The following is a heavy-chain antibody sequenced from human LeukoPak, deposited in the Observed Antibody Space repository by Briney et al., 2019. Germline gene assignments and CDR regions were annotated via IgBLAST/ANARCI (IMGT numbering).Heavy chain of an antibody. Sequence: KSSETLSLTCTVSDYSISSGYGYYWGWIRQPPGKGLEWIRNIYHSGITYYNHFNSSLKSRVTISIDTSKNQFSLRLTSVTAADTAVYFCATLVSTRYYFDYWGQGTLVTVSS. CDR3: ATLVSTRYYFDY. D-gene: IGHD5/OR15-5a*01. CDR1: DYSISSGYGYY. J-gene: IGHJ4*02. CDR2: IYHSGIT. V-gene: IGHV4-38-2*02.